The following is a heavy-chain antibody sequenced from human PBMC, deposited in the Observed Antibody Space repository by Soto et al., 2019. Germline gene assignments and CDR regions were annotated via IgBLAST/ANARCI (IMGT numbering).Heavy chain of an antibody. CDR3: ANQWLICNWFDH. J-gene: IGHJ5*02. D-gene: IGHD5-18*01. Sequence: PSETLSLTCTVAGGSISSSSYYWGWIRQPPGKRLEWIGRIYYSGSTYYNPSLKSRVSISEDTSKNQYALKLSSVTAADSAVYYCANQWLICNWFDHWGQGTLVTVSS. V-gene: IGHV4-39*01. CDR1: GGSISSSSYY. CDR2: IYYSGST.